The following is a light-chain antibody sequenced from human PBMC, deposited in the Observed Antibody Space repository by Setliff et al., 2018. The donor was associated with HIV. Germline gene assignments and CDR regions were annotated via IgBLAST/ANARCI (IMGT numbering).Light chain of an antibody. CDR3: SSYAGSNNLV. J-gene: IGLJ3*02. V-gene: IGLV2-8*01. Sequence: QSVLTQPPPASGSPGQSVTISCTGTSSDVGGYNYVSWYQQHPGKAPKLMIYEVSNRPSGVPDRFSGSKSGNTASLTVSGLQAEDEADYYCSSYAGSNNLVFGGGTKVTVL. CDR1: SSDVGGYNY. CDR2: EVS.